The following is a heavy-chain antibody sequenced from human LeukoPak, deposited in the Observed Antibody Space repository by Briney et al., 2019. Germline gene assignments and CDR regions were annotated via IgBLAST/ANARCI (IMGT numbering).Heavy chain of an antibody. J-gene: IGHJ4*02. V-gene: IGHV3-30*02. D-gene: IGHD6-19*01. CDR2: IRYDGSNK. CDR1: GFTFSSYG. Sequence: GGSLRLSCAASGFTFSSYGMHWVRQAPGKGLEWVAFIRYDGSNKYYADSVKGRFTISRDNSKNTLYLQMNSLRAEDTAVYYCAKKSYSSGPLGGQGTLVTVSS. CDR3: AKKSYSSGPL.